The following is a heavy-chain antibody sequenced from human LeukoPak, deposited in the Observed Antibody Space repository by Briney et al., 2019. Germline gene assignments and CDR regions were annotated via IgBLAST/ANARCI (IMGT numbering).Heavy chain of an antibody. V-gene: IGHV5-51*01. CDR1: GYTFTTFW. Sequence: GESLKISCKGSGYTFTTFWTGWVRQMPGKGREWRGFIYPGDSDTTYTPSFQGQVTISADKSISTAYLQWSSLTASDTAMYYCARHGDSYDSPYDYWGQGTLVTVSS. CDR3: ARHGDSYDSPYDY. D-gene: IGHD5-12*01. CDR2: IYPGDSDT. J-gene: IGHJ4*02.